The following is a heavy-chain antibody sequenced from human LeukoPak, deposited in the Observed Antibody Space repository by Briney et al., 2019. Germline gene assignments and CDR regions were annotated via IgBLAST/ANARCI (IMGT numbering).Heavy chain of an antibody. V-gene: IGHV4-4*02. CDR3: ARDGASYYDH. CDR1: GGSINNYKW. Sequence: SETLSLTCAVSGGSINNYKWWSWIRQSPGKGLEWLGEIFYTGSPNYNPSFKSRITMSVDKSNNQFSLILTSVTVADTAVYYCARDGASYYDHWGQGILVTVSS. CDR2: IFYTGSP. D-gene: IGHD3-10*01. J-gene: IGHJ5*02.